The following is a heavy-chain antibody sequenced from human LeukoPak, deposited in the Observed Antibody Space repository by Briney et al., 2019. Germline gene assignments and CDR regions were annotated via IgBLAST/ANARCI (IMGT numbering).Heavy chain of an antibody. V-gene: IGHV3-23*01. D-gene: IGHD2-2*01. CDR2: VSGSGATT. CDR3: AKDGECRSTSCSLDY. J-gene: IGHJ4*02. CDR1: GFTFSSSA. Sequence: GGSLRLSCAASGFTFSSSAMSWVRQAPGKGLEWVSTVSGSGATTYYADSVKGRFTISRDNSKNTLYLQVNSLRAEDTAVYYCAKDGECRSTSCSLDYWGQGTLVTVSS.